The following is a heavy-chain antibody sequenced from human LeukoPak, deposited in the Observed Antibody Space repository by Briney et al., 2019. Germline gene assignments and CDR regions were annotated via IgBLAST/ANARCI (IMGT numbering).Heavy chain of an antibody. Sequence: GGSLRLSCAASGFTFSSYSMNWVRQAPGEGLEWVSSISSSSSYIYYADSVKGRFTISRDNAKNSLYLQMNSLRAEDTAVYYCARTGATWYSPSNWFDPWGQGTLVTVSS. CDR3: ARTGATWYSPSNWFDP. J-gene: IGHJ5*02. V-gene: IGHV3-21*01. D-gene: IGHD6-13*01. CDR1: GFTFSSYS. CDR2: ISSSSSYI.